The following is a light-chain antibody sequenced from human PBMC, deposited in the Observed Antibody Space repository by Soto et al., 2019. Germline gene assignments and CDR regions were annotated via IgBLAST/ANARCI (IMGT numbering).Light chain of an antibody. V-gene: IGLV2-14*03. J-gene: IGLJ1*01. CDR2: GVT. Sequence: QSALTQPASVSGSPGQSITISCTGTSSDIGSYNYISWYQQYPDKGPKLMIYGVTNRPSGVSNRFSGSKSGYTASLTISGLQAEDEADYYCCSYATTTAYVFGTGTKVTVL. CDR3: CSYATTTAYV. CDR1: SSDIGSYNY.